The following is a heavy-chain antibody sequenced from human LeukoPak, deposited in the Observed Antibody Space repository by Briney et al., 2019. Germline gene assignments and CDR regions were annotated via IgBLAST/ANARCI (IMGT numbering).Heavy chain of an antibody. Sequence: SETLSLTCAVYGGSFSGYYWSWIRQPPGKGLEWIGEINHSGSTNYNPSLKSRVTISVDTSKNQFSLKLSSVTAADTAVYYCARADQKGTTGLWGQGTLVTVSS. D-gene: IGHD1-1*01. CDR2: INHSGST. CDR3: ARADQKGTTGL. CDR1: GGSFSGYY. V-gene: IGHV4-34*01. J-gene: IGHJ4*02.